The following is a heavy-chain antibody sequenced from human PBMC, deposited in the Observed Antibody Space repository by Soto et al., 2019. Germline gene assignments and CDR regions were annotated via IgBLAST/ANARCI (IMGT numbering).Heavy chain of an antibody. J-gene: IGHJ4*02. CDR3: VKGTRIAVAGYYFDY. Sequence: AGGSLRLSCSASGFTFSSYAMHWVRQAPGKGLEYVSAISSNGGSTYYADSVKGRFTISRDNSKNTLYLQMSSLRAEDTAVYYCVKGTRIAVAGYYFDYWGQGTLVTVSS. D-gene: IGHD6-19*01. V-gene: IGHV3-64D*08. CDR2: ISSNGGST. CDR1: GFTFSSYA.